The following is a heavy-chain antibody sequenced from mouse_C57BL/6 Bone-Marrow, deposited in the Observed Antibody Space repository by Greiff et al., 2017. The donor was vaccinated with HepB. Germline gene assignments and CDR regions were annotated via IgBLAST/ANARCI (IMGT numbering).Heavy chain of an antibody. CDR2: IFPGSGSS. J-gene: IGHJ3*01. CDR3: AREEGSLVITTASYRIWFAY. D-gene: IGHD1-1*01. CDR1: GYTFADYY. V-gene: IGHV1-75*01. Sequence: VQLQQSGPELVKPGASVKISCKASGYTFADYYINWVKQRPGQGLEWIGWIFPGSGSSYYNEKFKGKATLTVDKSSSTAYMLLSSLTSEDSAVYFCAREEGSLVITTASYRIWFAYWGQGTLVTVSA.